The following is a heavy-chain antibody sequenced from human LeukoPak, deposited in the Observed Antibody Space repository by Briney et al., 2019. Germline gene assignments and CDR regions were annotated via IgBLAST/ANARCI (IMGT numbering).Heavy chain of an antibody. CDR3: AKDIGGWELLGPDY. Sequence: GGSLRLSCAASGFTFSNYAMNWVRQAPGKGLEWVSGISGSGESTYYADSVKGWFTISRDNSKNTLYLQMNSLRAEDTAIYYCAKDIGGWELLGPDYWGQGTLVTVSS. CDR1: GFTFSNYA. J-gene: IGHJ4*02. D-gene: IGHD1-26*01. V-gene: IGHV3-23*01. CDR2: ISGSGEST.